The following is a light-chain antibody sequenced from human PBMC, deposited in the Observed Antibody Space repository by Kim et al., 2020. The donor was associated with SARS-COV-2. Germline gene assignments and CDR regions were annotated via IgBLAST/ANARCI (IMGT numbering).Light chain of an antibody. J-gene: IGLJ2*01. CDR2: GKN. Sequence: SSELTQDPAVSVGLGQTVRITCQGDSLKTYYATWYQQKPGQAPVRVIFGKNNRPSEIPHRFSGSNSGNTASLTITGAQAEDEADYYCDSWDSSGNHNVVFGGGTQLTVL. CDR3: DSWDSSGNHNVV. V-gene: IGLV3-19*02. CDR1: SLKTYY.